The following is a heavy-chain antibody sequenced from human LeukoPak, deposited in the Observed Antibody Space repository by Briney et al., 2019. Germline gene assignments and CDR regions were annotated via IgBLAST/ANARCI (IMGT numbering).Heavy chain of an antibody. V-gene: IGHV1-18*01. J-gene: IGHJ4*02. D-gene: IGHD3-10*01. CDR3: ARVLWFGELFPGFDY. Sequence: ASVKVSCKASGYTFTSYGISWVRQAPGQGLEWMGWISAYNGNTNYAQKLQGRVTMTTDTSTSTAYMELRSLRSDDTAVYYCARVLWFGELFPGFDYWGQGTLVTVSS. CDR2: ISAYNGNT. CDR1: GYTFTSYG.